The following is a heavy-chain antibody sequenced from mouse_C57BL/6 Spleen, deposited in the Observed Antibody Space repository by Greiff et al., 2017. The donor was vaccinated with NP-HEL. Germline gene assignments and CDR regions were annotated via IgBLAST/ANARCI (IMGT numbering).Heavy chain of an antibody. D-gene: IGHD2-3*01. CDR2: INYDGSST. CDR1: GFTFSDYY. J-gene: IGHJ2*01. CDR3: ARDPLDGYFDY. V-gene: IGHV5-16*01. Sequence: EVQLVESEGGLVQPGSSMKLSCTASGFTFSDYYMAWVRQVPEKGLEWVANINYDGSSTYYLDSLKSRFIISRDNAKNILYLQMSSLKSEDTATYYCARDPLDGYFDYWGQGTTLTVSS.